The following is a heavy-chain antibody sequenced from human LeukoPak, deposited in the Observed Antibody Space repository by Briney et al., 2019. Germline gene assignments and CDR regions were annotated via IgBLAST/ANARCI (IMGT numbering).Heavy chain of an antibody. CDR2: IYYSGST. CDR3: ARGSSGYQNWYFDL. CDR1: GGSISSGSYY. V-gene: IGHV4-39*01. D-gene: IGHD3-22*01. Sequence: SETLSLTCTVSGGSISSGSYYWGWIRQPPGKGLEWIGNIYYSGSTSYNPSLKSRVTISVDTSKNQFSLKLSSVTAADTAVYYCARGSSGYQNWYFDLWGRGTLVTVSS. J-gene: IGHJ2*01.